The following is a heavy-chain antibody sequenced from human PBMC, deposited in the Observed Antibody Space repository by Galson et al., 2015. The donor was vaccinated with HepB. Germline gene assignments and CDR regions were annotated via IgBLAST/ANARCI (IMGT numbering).Heavy chain of an antibody. D-gene: IGHD3-10*01. CDR1: GGTFSTYA. Sequence: SVKVSCKASGGTFSTYAINWVRQAPGQGLEWVGGIVPIFGTAKYAQKFQARVTITADESTSTAYMELSSLRSEDTAVYYCARDLGSGNYYYYYWGQGTLVTVPS. CDR3: ARDLGSGNYYYYY. J-gene: IGHJ4*02. V-gene: IGHV1-69*13. CDR2: IVPIFGTA.